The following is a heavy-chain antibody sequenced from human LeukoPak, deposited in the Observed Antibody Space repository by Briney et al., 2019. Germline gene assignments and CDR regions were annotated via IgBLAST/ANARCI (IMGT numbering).Heavy chain of an antibody. CDR1: GFTFSDYW. CDR2: IDLAGEYT. CDR3: ASGNSHAFDI. V-gene: IGHV3-74*01. J-gene: IGHJ3*02. Sequence: GGSLRLSCAASGFTFSDYWMHWVRQAPGKGLVWVSRIDLAGEYTTYADSVKGRFTTSRDNAKNTLYLQMNGLRAEDTAVYYCASGNSHAFDIWGQGTMVTVSS.